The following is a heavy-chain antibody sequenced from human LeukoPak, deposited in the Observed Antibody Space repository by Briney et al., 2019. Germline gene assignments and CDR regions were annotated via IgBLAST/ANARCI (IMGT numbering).Heavy chain of an antibody. Sequence: GGSLRLSCAASGFTFSSYGMRGVRQAPGKGLEWVAVIWYDGSNKYYADSVKGRFTISRDNSKNTLYLQMNSLRAEDTAVYYCAKDSSSSSSYFDYWGQGTLVTVSS. J-gene: IGHJ4*02. D-gene: IGHD6-6*01. CDR1: GFTFSSYG. V-gene: IGHV3-33*06. CDR2: IWYDGSNK. CDR3: AKDSSSSSSYFDY.